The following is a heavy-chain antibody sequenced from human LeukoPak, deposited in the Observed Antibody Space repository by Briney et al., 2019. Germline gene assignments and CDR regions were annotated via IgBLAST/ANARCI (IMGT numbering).Heavy chain of an antibody. CDR2: ISFDGSDK. CDR1: GFTFSSYA. J-gene: IGHJ4*02. V-gene: IGHV3-30*04. Sequence: PGGSLRLSCAASGFTFSSYAMHWVRQAPGKGLEWVALISFDGSDKYYADSVKGRCTISRDNPKNTLYLQMNSLRAEDTAVYYCATTLGSGWKFDYWGQGTLVTVSS. D-gene: IGHD6-19*01. CDR3: ATTLGSGWKFDY.